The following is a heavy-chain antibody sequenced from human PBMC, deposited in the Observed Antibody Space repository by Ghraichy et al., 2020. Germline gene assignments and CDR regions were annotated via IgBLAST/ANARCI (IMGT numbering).Heavy chain of an antibody. CDR3: AKDFGASYRYSDY. CDR2: IRYDERNK. J-gene: IGHJ4*02. CDR1: GFTFSSYG. V-gene: IGHV3-30*02. Sequence: GESLNISCAASGFTFSSYGMHWVRQAPGKGLEWVAFIRYDERNKYYADSVKGRFTISRDNSKNMLYLQMNSLRVEDTAVYYCAKDFGASYRYSDYWGQGTLVTVSS. D-gene: IGHD3-10*01.